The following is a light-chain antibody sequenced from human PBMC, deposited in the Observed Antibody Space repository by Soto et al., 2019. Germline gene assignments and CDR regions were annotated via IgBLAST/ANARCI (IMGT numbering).Light chain of an antibody. J-gene: IGLJ1*01. CDR3: NSYTGTTTLV. V-gene: IGLV2-14*01. CDR2: EVS. CDR1: SDDVGGYNY. Sequence: QSVLTQPASVTGSPGQSITISCTGTSDDVGGYNYVSWYQQHPGKAPKLMIYEVSYRPSGVSNRFSGSKSGNPSSLTISGLQAEDEADYYCNSYTGTTTLVFGTGTNLTVL.